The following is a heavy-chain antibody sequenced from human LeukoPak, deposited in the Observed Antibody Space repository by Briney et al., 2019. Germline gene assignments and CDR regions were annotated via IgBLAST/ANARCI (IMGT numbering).Heavy chain of an antibody. J-gene: IGHJ4*02. V-gene: IGHV3-21*01. Sequence: GGSLRLSCAASGFTFSSYSMNWVRQAPGKGLEWVSSISSSSSYIYYADSVKGRFTISRDNGKNSLYLQMNSLRAEDTAVYYCARENGSGKDYWGQGTLVTVSS. CDR3: ARENGSGKDY. CDR1: GFTFSSYS. D-gene: IGHD3-10*01. CDR2: ISSSSSYI.